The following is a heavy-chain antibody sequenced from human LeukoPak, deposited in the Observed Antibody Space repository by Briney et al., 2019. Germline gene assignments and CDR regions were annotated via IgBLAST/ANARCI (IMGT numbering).Heavy chain of an antibody. D-gene: IGHD6-19*01. J-gene: IGHJ6*03. CDR3: ARDGVIAVAGTYYYYYYMDV. CDR1: GGSISSYY. CDR2: IYTSGST. V-gene: IGHV4-4*07. Sequence: SETLSLTCTVPGGSISSYYWSWIRQPAGKGLEWIGRIYTSGSTNYNPSLKSRVTMSVDTSKNQFSLKLSSVTAADTAVYYCARDGVIAVAGTYYYYYYMDVWGKGTTVTVSS.